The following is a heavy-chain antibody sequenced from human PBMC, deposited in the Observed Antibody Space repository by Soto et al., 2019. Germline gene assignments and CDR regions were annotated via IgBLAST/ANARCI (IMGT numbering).Heavy chain of an antibody. Sequence: PSETLSLTCTVSGGSISRYYWSWIRQPPGKGLEWIGYVYNTGSTVYNPPFKSRVTISVDTSKNLFSLKLNSVTAADTAVYYCARDLWGYCGTDCYPLDVWGQGTTVTVSS. CDR2: VYNTGST. V-gene: IGHV4-59*01. CDR1: GGSISRYY. D-gene: IGHD2-21*02. J-gene: IGHJ6*02. CDR3: ARDLWGYCGTDCYPLDV.